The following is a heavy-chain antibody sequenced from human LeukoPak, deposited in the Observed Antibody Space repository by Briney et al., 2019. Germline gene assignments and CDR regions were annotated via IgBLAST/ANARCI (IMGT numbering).Heavy chain of an antibody. J-gene: IGHJ4*02. CDR3: AIVTSGWSDYFDY. D-gene: IGHD6-19*01. CDR1: GFTFSSYE. V-gene: IGHV3-48*03. Sequence: GGSQRLSCAASGFTFSSYEMNWVRQAPGKGLEWVSYISSSGSTIYYADPVKGRFTISRDNAKNPLYLQMNSLRAEDTAVYYCAIVTSGWSDYFDYWGQGTLVTVSS. CDR2: ISSSGSTI.